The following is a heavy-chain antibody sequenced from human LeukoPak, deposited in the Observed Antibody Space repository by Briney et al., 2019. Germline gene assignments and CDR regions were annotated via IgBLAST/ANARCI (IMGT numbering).Heavy chain of an antibody. V-gene: IGHV3-21*01. Sequence: GGSLRLSCAGSGFTFSSYSMNWVRRAPGKGLEWVSSISSSSSYIYYADSVKGRFTISRDNAKNSLYLQMNSLRAEDTAVYYCARALRGGATAHWGQGTLVTVSS. CDR2: ISSSSSYI. D-gene: IGHD1-26*01. CDR1: GFTFSSYS. J-gene: IGHJ4*02. CDR3: ARALRGGATAH.